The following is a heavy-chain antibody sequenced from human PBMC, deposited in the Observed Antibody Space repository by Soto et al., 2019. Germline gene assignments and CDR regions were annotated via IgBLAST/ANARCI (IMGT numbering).Heavy chain of an antibody. D-gene: IGHD6-19*01. J-gene: IGHJ4*02. V-gene: IGHV4-34*01. CDR1: GGSFSGYY. Sequence: QVQLQQWGAGLLKPSETLSLTCAVYGGSFSGYYWSWIRQPPGKGLEWIGEINHSGSTNYNPSLKCRVTISVDPSKNQFSLQLGFVTAADTAVYYCAKYSLGWYEGKMDYFDYWGQGTLVTVSS. CDR3: AKYSLGWYEGKMDYFDY. CDR2: INHSGST.